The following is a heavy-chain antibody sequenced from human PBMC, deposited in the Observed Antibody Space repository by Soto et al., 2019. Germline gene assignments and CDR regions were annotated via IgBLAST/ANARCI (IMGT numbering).Heavy chain of an antibody. CDR1: GYPFIKYG. CDR3: AKDGVHGARMIFCGMDV. J-gene: IGHJ6*02. Sequence: QPQLVQSGVEVKKPGASVRVTCKASGYPFIKYGINWVRQAPGQGLEWMGWISVHNGGTNYGPKFRDRITMATDTSSKTAYLELRSMRSDATSVYYFAKDGVHGARMIFCGMDVWGQGTTVTVSS. D-gene: IGHD3-3*01. V-gene: IGHV1-18*01. CDR2: ISVHNGGT.